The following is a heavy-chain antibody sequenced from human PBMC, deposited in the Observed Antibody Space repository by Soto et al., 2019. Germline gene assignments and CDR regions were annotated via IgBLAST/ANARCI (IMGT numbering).Heavy chain of an antibody. CDR2: IKQDGSEK. CDR1: GFTFSSYW. Sequence: GGSLRLSCAASGFTFSSYWMSWVRQAPGKGLEWVANIKQDGSEKYYVDSVKGRFTISRDNAKNSLYLQMNSLRAEDTAVYYCARERDYGDFYAFDIWGQGTMVTVSS. V-gene: IGHV3-7*05. J-gene: IGHJ3*02. D-gene: IGHD4-17*01. CDR3: ARERDYGDFYAFDI.